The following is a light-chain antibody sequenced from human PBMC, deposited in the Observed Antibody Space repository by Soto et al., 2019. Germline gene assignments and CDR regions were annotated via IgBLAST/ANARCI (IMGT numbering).Light chain of an antibody. CDR3: QQYNNWPPIP. Sequence: EIVMTQSPATLSVSPGERATLSCRASQSVSRNLAWYQQKPGQAPRLLIYGASTRATGIPARFSGSGSGTEFTLTISSLQSEDFAVYYCQQYNNWPPIPFGQGKRLEIQ. CDR2: GAS. CDR1: QSVSRN. V-gene: IGKV3-15*01. J-gene: IGKJ5*01.